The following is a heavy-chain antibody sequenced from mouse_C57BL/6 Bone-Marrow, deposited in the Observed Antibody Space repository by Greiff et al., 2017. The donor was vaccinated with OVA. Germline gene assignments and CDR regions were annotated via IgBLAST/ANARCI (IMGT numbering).Heavy chain of an antibody. CDR1: GYTFTDYE. CDR3: TMGSSNCHAMDY. CDR2: IDPETGGT. J-gene: IGHJ4*01. Sequence: QVQLKESGAELVRPGASVTLSCKASGYTFTDYEMHWVKQTPVHGLEWIGAIDPETGGTAYNQKFKGKAILTADKSSSTAYMELRSLTSEDSAFYFCTMGSSNCHAMDYWGQGTSVPVSP. V-gene: IGHV1-15*01. D-gene: IGHD2-5*01.